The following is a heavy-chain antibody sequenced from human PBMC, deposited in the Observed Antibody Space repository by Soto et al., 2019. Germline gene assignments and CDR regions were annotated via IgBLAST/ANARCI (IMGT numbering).Heavy chain of an antibody. CDR3: ARARFYDILTGPKDYYYGMDV. CDR1: GYTFTSYG. V-gene: IGHV1-18*01. J-gene: IGHJ6*02. CDR2: ISAYNGNT. D-gene: IGHD3-9*01. Sequence: ASVKVSCKASGYTFTSYGISWVRQAPGQGLEWMGWISAYNGNTNYAQKLQGRVTMTTDTSTSTAYMEVRSLTSDDTAVYYCARARFYDILTGPKDYYYGMDVWGQGTTVTVSS.